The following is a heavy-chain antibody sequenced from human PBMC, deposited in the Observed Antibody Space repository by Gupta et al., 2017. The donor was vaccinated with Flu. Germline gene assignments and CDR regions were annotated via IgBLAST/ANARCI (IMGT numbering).Heavy chain of an antibody. V-gene: IGHV3-23*01. D-gene: IGHD2-2*02. Sequence: EVQLLESGGDLVQPGGSLGLSCAASGFPFSSYAITWVRQAPRKGLEWVSSISDTGGTPYYADSVKGRFTISRDNSKNTLYLQMNSLRADDTAVYFCAKIRRCSTCYTSLGGHFDLWGRGTLVTVSS. CDR1: GFPFSSYA. CDR3: AKIRRCSTCYTSLGGHFDL. J-gene: IGHJ2*01. CDR2: ISDTGGTP.